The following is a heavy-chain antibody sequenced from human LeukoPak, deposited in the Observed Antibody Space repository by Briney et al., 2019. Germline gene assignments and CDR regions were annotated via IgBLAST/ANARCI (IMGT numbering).Heavy chain of an antibody. CDR1: GFSFSSYG. D-gene: IGHD3-10*01. J-gene: IGHJ6*03. Sequence: GRSLRLSCAASGFSFSSYGMHWVRQAPGKGLEWVAFIRYDGSNKYYGDSVKGRFTISRDNSKNTLYLQMSSLRAEDTAVYYCAKKGTFGYYYMDVWGKGTTVTVSS. V-gene: IGHV3-30*02. CDR2: IRYDGSNK. CDR3: AKKGTFGYYYMDV.